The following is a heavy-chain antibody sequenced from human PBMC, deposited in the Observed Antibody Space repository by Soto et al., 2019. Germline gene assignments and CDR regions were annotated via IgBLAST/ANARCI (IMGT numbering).Heavy chain of an antibody. Sequence: GGSLRLSCAASGFTFSNAWMSWVRQAPGKGLEWVGRIKSKTDGGTTDYAAPVKGRFTISRDDSKNALYLQMNSLKTEDTAVYYCTTPYYYDSSGYYYFDYWGQGTLVTVSS. CDR2: IKSKTDGGTT. J-gene: IGHJ4*02. V-gene: IGHV3-15*01. CDR3: TTPYYYDSSGYYYFDY. CDR1: GFTFSNAW. D-gene: IGHD3-22*01.